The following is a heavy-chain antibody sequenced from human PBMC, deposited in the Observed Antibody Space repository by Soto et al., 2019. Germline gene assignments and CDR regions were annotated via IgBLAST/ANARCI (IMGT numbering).Heavy chain of an antibody. D-gene: IGHD3-3*01. CDR1: GFTFSNYG. CDR3: AKPDVEYDFWSGYSPGAFDI. V-gene: IGHV3-30*18. Sequence: GGSLRLSCEASGFTFSNYGMHWVRQAPGKGLEWVTIISYNGAIKHYADSIKGRFTISRDNSKNTIYLQMNSLRAEDTAVYYCAKPDVEYDFWSGYSPGAFDIWGQGTMVTVSS. CDR2: ISYNGAIK. J-gene: IGHJ3*02.